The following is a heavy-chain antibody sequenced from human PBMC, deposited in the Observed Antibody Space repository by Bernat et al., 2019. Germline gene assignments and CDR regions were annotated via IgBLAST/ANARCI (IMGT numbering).Heavy chain of an antibody. J-gene: IGHJ3*01. CDR1: GNTFTGYY. V-gene: IGHV1-2*04. CDR2: INPNNGDT. D-gene: IGHD5-18*01. Sequence: QVQLVQSGAEVKKSGASVKVSCRAPGNTFTGYYMHWVRQAPGQGLEWMGWINPNNGDTNYAQKVQGWVTMTRDTSISTAYMELYRLTSDDTAVYYCAREGYSYGFGGFDVWGQGTMVTVSS. CDR3: AREGYSYGFGGFDV.